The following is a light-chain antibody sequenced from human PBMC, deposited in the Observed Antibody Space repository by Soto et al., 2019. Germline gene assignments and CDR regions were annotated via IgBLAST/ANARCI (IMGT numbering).Light chain of an antibody. CDR1: QTITTY. Sequence: DIQMTQSPSSLSASVGDRVTITCRASQTITTYLNWYQQKPGKAPKLLIYGASSLQSGVPSRVTGSGSGTDFTLTISSLQPEYFATYHCQQGHSTPWTFGQGTKVEMK. V-gene: IGKV1-39*01. J-gene: IGKJ1*01. CDR3: QQGHSTPWT. CDR2: GAS.